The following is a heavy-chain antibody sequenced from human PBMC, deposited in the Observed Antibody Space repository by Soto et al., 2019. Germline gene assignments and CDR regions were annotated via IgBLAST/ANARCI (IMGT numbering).Heavy chain of an antibody. CDR2: ISYDGSNK. CDR1: GFTFSSYG. J-gene: IGHJ3*02. D-gene: IGHD3-9*01. CDR3: VKDKKYDILSAWDALDI. Sequence: GGSLRLSCAASGFTFSSYGMHWVRQAPGKGLEWVGVISYDGSNKYYADSVKGRFTITRDNSKNTLHLQMNNLRAEDTATYYYVKDKKYDILSAWDALDIWGHGTLVTVSS. V-gene: IGHV3-30*18.